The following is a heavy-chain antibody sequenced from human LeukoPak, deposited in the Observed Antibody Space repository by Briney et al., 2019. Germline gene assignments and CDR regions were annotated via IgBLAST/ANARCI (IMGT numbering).Heavy chain of an antibody. Sequence: SETLSLTCTVSGGSISSYYWSWIRQPPGEGLEWIGYIYYSGSTNYNPSLKSRATISVDTSKNQFSLKLSSVTAADTAVYYCARGDSSSWYLGAFDIWGQGTMVTVSS. V-gene: IGHV4-59*01. D-gene: IGHD6-13*01. J-gene: IGHJ3*02. CDR3: ARGDSSSWYLGAFDI. CDR1: GGSISSYY. CDR2: IYYSGST.